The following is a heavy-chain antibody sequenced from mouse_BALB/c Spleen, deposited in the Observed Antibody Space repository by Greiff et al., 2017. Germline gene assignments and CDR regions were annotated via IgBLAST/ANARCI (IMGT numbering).Heavy chain of an antibody. Sequence: QVQLKESGAELVRPGTSVKVSCKASGYAFTNYLIEWVKQRPGQGLEWIGVINPGSGGTNYNEKFKGKATLTADKSSSTAYMQLSSLTSDDSAVYFCAVIYYDYDEGYYAMDYWGQGTSVTVSS. D-gene: IGHD2-4*01. CDR3: AVIYYDYDEGYYAMDY. J-gene: IGHJ4*01. CDR1: GYAFTNYL. CDR2: INPGSGGT. V-gene: IGHV1-54*01.